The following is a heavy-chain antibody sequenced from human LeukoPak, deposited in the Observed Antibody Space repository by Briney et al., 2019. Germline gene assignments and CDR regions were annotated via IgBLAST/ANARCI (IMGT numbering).Heavy chain of an antibody. Sequence: SETLSLTCTVSGYFISSGYYWGWIRQPPGKGLEWIGSIYHGGSPYYNPSLKSRVTISVDTSMNRFSLKLNSVTAADTAVYYCAGDLYYYDSSAYPPTWFDPWGQGILVTVSS. CDR2: IYHGGSP. V-gene: IGHV4-38-2*02. CDR1: GYFISSGYY. CDR3: AGDLYYYDSSAYPPTWFDP. J-gene: IGHJ5*02. D-gene: IGHD3-22*01.